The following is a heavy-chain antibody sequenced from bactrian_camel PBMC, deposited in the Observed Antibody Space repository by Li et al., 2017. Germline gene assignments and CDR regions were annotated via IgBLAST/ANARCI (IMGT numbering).Heavy chain of an antibody. J-gene: IGHJ4*01. Sequence: QLVESGGGSVQVGGSLTLSCQASGYIYSTYSMAWFRQAPGKEREGVAGIDSDGRTSYAESVKDRFTVSQDGAKNAASLQMNNLNPEDTGMYYCETTSQQSHLLCPRNWGQGTQVTVS. V-gene: IGHV3S53*01. CDR1: GYIYSTYS. CDR3: ETTSQQSHLLCPRN. D-gene: IGHD7*01. CDR2: IDSDGRT.